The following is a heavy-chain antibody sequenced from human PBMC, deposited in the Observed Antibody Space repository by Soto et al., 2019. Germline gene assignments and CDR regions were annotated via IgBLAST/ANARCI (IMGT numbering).Heavy chain of an antibody. CDR1: GGSISSSSYY. J-gene: IGHJ4*02. V-gene: IGHV4-39*02. CDR2: IYYSGST. D-gene: IGHD6-19*01. Sequence: LSLTCTVSGGSISSSSYYWGWIRQPPGKGLEWIGSIYYSGSTYCNPSLKSRVTISVDTSKNQFSLKLSSVTAADTAVYYCAREVIAVAGRLDYWGQGTLVTVSS. CDR3: AREVIAVAGRLDY.